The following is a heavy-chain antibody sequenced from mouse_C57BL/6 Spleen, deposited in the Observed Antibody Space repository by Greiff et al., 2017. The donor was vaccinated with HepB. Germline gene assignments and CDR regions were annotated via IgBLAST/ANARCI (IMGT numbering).Heavy chain of an antibody. CDR2: IYPGDGDT. V-gene: IGHV1-82*01. CDR1: GYAFSSSW. J-gene: IGHJ3*01. Sequence: QVQLQQSGPELVKPGASVKISCKASGYAFSSSWMNWVKQRPGKGLEWIGRIYPGDGDTNYNGKFKGKATLTADKSSSTAYMQLSSLTSEDSAVYFCARSIYDGYYRFAYWGQGTLVTVSA. D-gene: IGHD2-3*01. CDR3: ARSIYDGYYRFAY.